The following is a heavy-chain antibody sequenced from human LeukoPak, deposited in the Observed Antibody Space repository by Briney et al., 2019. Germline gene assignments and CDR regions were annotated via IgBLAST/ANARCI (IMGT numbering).Heavy chain of an antibody. V-gene: IGHV4-4*02. CDR1: GGSISSSNW. CDR3: ARDQSGSGGSWAWFDP. CDR2: IYHSGST. Sequence: SETLSLTCAVSGGSISSSNWWSWVRQPPGKGLEWIREIYHSGSTNYNPSLKSRVTISVDKSKNQFSLKLSSVTAADTAVYYCARDQSGSGGSWAWFDPWGQGTLVTVSS. J-gene: IGHJ5*02. D-gene: IGHD2-15*01.